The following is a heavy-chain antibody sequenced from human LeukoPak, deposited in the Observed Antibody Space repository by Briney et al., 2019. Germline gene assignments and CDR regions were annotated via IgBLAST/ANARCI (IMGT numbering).Heavy chain of an antibody. V-gene: IGHV4-39*01. CDR3: ARRRAYSYGPFDC. Sequence: SETLSLTCTVSGGSISSSSYYWGWIRQPPGKGLEWIGSIYYSGSTYYNPSLKSRVTISVDTSKNQFSLKLSSVTAADMAVYYCARRRAYSYGPFDCWGQGTLVTVSS. J-gene: IGHJ4*02. D-gene: IGHD5-18*01. CDR2: IYYSGST. CDR1: GGSISSSSYY.